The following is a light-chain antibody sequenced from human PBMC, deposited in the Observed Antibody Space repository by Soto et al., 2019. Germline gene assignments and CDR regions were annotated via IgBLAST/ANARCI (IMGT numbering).Light chain of an antibody. CDR1: QSIGTS. V-gene: IGKV1-39*01. CDR3: QQSYSTLYT. Sequence: DIQMTQSPSSLSASIGDRVTITCRASQSIGTSLSWHQQKSGRAPKLLIHAASTLQSGVPSRFSGSGSGKDLTLTISSLQPDDVAVYYCQQSYSTLYTFGQGTNLQIK. J-gene: IGKJ2*01. CDR2: AAS.